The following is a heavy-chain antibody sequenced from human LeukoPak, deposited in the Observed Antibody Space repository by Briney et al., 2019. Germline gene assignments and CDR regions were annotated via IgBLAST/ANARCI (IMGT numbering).Heavy chain of an antibody. Sequence: PGGSLRLSCGASGFTFSSYAMSWVRQAPGKGLEWVSAISGSDYTTYYADSVKGRFTLSRDNSKNTLYLQMNSLRAEDTAVYYCARDLGYCSGGSCYRRWFDPWGQGTLVTVSS. D-gene: IGHD2-15*01. J-gene: IGHJ5*02. V-gene: IGHV3-23*01. CDR3: ARDLGYCSGGSCYRRWFDP. CDR2: ISGSDYTT. CDR1: GFTFSSYA.